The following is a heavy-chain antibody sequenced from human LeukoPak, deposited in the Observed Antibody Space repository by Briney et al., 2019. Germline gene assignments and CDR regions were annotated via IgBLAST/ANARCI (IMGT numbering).Heavy chain of an antibody. CDR2: INHSGNT. D-gene: IGHD1-26*01. Sequence: SETLSLTCAVYGGSFSGYYWSWIRQPPGKGLEWIGEINHSGNTNSNPSLKSRVTMSVDTSKNQFSLKLSSVTAADTAVYYCARVSGGDAFDIWGQGTMVTVSS. CDR1: GGSFSGYY. V-gene: IGHV4-34*01. CDR3: ARVSGGDAFDI. J-gene: IGHJ3*02.